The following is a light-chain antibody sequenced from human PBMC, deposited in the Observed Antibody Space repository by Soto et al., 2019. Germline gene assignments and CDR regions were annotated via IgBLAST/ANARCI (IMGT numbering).Light chain of an antibody. CDR1: QSITTNS. CDR2: GAS. J-gene: IGKJ2*01. CDR3: QQYVTSPYT. Sequence: EIVLTQSPGTLSLSPGEGATLSCRASQSITTNSLAWYQQKPGQAPRLLIYGASNRATGVPASVSASGSGTDFTLSFSRLDPEDVAMEYCQQYVTSPYTFGQGTKLAIK. V-gene: IGKV3-20*01.